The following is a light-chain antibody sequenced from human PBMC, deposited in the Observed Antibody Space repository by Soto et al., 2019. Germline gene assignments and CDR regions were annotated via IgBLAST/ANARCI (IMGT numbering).Light chain of an antibody. J-gene: IGLJ1*01. Sequence: QSVLTQPASVSGSPGQSITISCTGTSSDVGGYNYVSWYQQHPGKAPKLMIYEVSNRPSGVSNRFSGSKSGNTASLTISGLQAEDEADYYCSSYTNSSTSFYVFGTGTKVTVL. CDR2: EVS. CDR3: SSYTNSSTSFYV. CDR1: SSDVGGYNY. V-gene: IGLV2-14*01.